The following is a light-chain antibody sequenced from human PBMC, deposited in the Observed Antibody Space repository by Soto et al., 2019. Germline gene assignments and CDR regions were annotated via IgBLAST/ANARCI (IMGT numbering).Light chain of an antibody. V-gene: IGLV2-14*01. J-gene: IGLJ1*01. CDR2: EVS. Sequence: QSVLTQPASVSGSPGQSITISCTGTSSDVGGYQYVSCYQQHPGKAPKLMLYEVSNRPSGVSNRYSGSKSGNTAALSISGPQAEDEADYYCTSYTSSSTRDVFGSGTKVTVL. CDR3: TSYTSSSTRDV. CDR1: SSDVGGYQY.